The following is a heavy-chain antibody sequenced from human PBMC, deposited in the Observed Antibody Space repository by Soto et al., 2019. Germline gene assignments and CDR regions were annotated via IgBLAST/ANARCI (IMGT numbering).Heavy chain of an antibody. V-gene: IGHV3-21*02. CDR2: ISTTSTYI. Sequence: EVQLVESGGGLVKPGGSLRLSCAASGFTFSTYSMHWVRQAPGKGLEWVSSISTTSTYIYYADSVKGRFTISRDNAKNSLFLQMTSLRAEDTAVYYCARDFMYAVLTSHYGMDVWGQGTTVTVSS. CDR1: GFTFSTYS. CDR3: ARDFMYAVLTSHYGMDV. J-gene: IGHJ6*02. D-gene: IGHD3-9*01.